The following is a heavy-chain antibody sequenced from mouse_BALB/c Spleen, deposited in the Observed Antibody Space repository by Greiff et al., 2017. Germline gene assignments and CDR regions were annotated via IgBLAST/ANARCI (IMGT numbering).Heavy chain of an antibody. CDR3: ARSQTGTYYAMDY. Sequence: DVKLVESGGGLVQPGGSRKLSCAASGFTFSSFGMHWVRQAPEKGLEWVAYISSGSSTIYYADTVKGRFTISRDNPKNTLFLQMTRLRSEDTAMYYCARSQTGTYYAMDYWGQGTSVTVSS. J-gene: IGHJ4*01. CDR1: GFTFSSFG. V-gene: IGHV5-17*02. D-gene: IGHD4-1*01. CDR2: ISSGSSTI.